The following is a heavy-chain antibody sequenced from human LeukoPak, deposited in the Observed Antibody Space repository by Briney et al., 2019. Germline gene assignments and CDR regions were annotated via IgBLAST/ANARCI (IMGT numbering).Heavy chain of an antibody. CDR2: ISWSSGNI. CDR1: GFTFDDYA. J-gene: IGHJ6*02. CDR3: ARDAWRRAFNYGMDV. V-gene: IGHV3-9*01. D-gene: IGHD5-12*01. Sequence: PGGSLRLSCAASGFTFDDYAMHWVRQAPGKGLEWVADISWSSGNIGYADSVKGRFTISRDNAENSLHLQMNSLRTEDTALYFCARDAWRRAFNYGMDVWGQGTTVAVSS.